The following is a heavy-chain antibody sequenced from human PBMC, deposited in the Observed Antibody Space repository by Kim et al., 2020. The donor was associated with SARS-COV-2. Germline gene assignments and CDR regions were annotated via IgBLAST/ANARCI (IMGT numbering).Heavy chain of an antibody. V-gene: IGHV1-18*01. CDR2: ISTNKGDT. CDR1: GYSFTSFG. J-gene: IGHJ4*02. CDR3: ARDFFEDLRSWDDYFDT. D-gene: IGHD6-13*01. Sequence: ASVKVSCRASGYSFTSFGVSWVRQAPGQGLEWMGWISTNKGDTNYAQRFQGRVTLTTDTSTNTVYMELRSLRSDDTAVYYCARDFFEDLRSWDDYFDTWDQGTLVMVSS.